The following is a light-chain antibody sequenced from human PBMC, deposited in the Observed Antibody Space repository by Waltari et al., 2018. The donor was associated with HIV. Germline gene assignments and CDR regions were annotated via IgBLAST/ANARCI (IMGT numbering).Light chain of an antibody. Sequence: SVLTQPPSASGTPGQRVTISCSGSTSNIGSNSVFWYQHLPGTAPKLLIHRNNRRPSGVPDRFSGASSGTSASLAISGLRSEDEAEYYCVVWDDTLGGVIFGGGTKVAVL. J-gene: IGLJ2*01. CDR1: TSNIGSNS. CDR3: VVWDDTLGGVI. CDR2: RNN. V-gene: IGLV1-47*01.